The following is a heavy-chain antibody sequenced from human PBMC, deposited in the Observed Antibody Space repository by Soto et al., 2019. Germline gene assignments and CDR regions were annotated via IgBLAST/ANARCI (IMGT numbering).Heavy chain of an antibody. D-gene: IGHD6-13*01. J-gene: IGHJ5*02. CDR2: ISAYNGNT. CDR1: GYTFTSYC. CDR3: ARGLDSSSWYNWFDP. Sequence: ASVKVSCKASGYTFTSYCISWVRQAPGQGLEWMGWISAYNGNTNYAQKPQGRVTMTTDTSTSTAYMELRSLRSDDTAVYYCARGLDSSSWYNWFDPWGQGTLVTVSS. V-gene: IGHV1-18*01.